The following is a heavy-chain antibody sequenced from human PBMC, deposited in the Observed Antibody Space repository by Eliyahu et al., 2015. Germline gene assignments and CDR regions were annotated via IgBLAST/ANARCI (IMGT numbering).Heavy chain of an antibody. D-gene: IGHD2-2*01. Sequence: EVKKPGSSVKVSCKASGGTFSSYAFSWVRQAPGQGLEWMGGIIPIFHKPNYAQKFQGRVTITADESTRTVYMELSSLRSEDTAVYYCAREIFQPGAFDIWGQGTMVTVSS. J-gene: IGHJ3*02. CDR3: AREIFQPGAFDI. CDR1: GGTFSSYA. V-gene: IGHV1-69*01. CDR2: IIPIFHKP.